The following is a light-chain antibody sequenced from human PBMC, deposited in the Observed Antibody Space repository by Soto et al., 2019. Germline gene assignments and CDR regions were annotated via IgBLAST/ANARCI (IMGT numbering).Light chain of an antibody. CDR2: GAT. CDR3: QQSHSSPT. J-gene: IGKJ1*01. Sequence: DIQMTQSPSSLSASVGDRVTITCRASQGIRNDLGWYQQVPGRAPKILIYGATSLESGVPSRFSGTGSGTDFTLTISNLQPEDFATYYCQQSHSSPTFGQGTKV. CDR1: QGIRND. V-gene: IGKV1-39*01.